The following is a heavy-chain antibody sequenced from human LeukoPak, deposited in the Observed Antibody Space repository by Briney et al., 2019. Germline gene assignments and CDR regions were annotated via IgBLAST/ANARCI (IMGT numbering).Heavy chain of an antibody. V-gene: IGHV4-59*01. CDR2: IYYNGNT. CDR1: DGSINSYY. J-gene: IGHJ6*02. CDR3: ARGRSNYDGMDV. D-gene: IGHD1-26*01. Sequence: SETLSLTCSVSDGSINSYYWNWIRRPPGKGLEWIGYIYYNGNTNYSPSLKSRVTMSVDTSKNLFSLKVSSVTAADTAVYYCARGRSNYDGMDVWGRGTTVTVSS.